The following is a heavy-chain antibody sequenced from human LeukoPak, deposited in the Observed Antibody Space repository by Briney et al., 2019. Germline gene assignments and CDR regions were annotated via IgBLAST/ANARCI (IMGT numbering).Heavy chain of an antibody. CDR3: ARAGGIAAAGLFDY. J-gene: IGHJ4*02. CDR2: IYYSGST. Sequence: SETLSLTCTVSGGSISSYYWGWIRQPPGKGLEWIGSIYYSGSTYYNPSLKSRVTISVDTSKNQFSLKLSSVTAADTAVYYCARAGGIAAAGLFDYWGQGTLVTVSS. V-gene: IGHV4-39*07. CDR1: GGSISSYY. D-gene: IGHD6-13*01.